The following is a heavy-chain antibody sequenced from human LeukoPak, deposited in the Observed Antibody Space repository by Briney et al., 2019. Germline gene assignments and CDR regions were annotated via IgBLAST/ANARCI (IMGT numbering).Heavy chain of an antibody. D-gene: IGHD3-22*01. V-gene: IGHV3-23*01. CDR3: AKDPYDYYDSSGYYYEPYFDY. J-gene: IGHJ4*02. Sequence: GGSLRLFWAASGFIFNSYAMSWVSQARGRGLEWVSAHSGSCGSTYYADSVKGRFTISRDNSKNTLYLQMNSLRAEDTAVYYCAKDPYDYYDSSGYYYEPYFDYWGQGTLVTVSS. CDR2: HSGSCGST. CDR1: GFIFNSYA.